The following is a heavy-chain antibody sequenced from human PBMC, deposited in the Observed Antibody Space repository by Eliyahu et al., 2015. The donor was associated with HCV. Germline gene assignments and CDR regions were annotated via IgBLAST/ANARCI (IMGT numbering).Heavy chain of an antibody. V-gene: IGHV4-39*01. Sequence: QLQLQESGPGLVKPSETLSLTCTVSGGSISSSSYYWGWIRQPPGKGLEWIGSKYYRGGTYYNPSLKSRVTISVDTSKNQFSLKLSSVTAADTAVYYCASPAFASDGMDVWGKGTTVTVSS. J-gene: IGHJ6*04. D-gene: IGHD3-3*02. CDR2: KYYRGGT. CDR1: GGSISSSSYY. CDR3: ASPAFASDGMDV.